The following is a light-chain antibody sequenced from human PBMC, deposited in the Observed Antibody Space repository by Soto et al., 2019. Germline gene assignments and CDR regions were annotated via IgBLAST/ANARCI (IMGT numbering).Light chain of an antibody. Sequence: QSVLTQPPSASGTPGQRVTLSCSGSSSNIGFNAVNWYQQLPGTAPQLLMNGNSQLPSGVPDRFSASKSRTSASLAISGLRTEDEADYYCAAWDDSLSGVVFGGGTKLTVL. CDR2: GNS. CDR3: AAWDDSLSGVV. J-gene: IGLJ3*02. V-gene: IGLV1-47*02. CDR1: SSNIGFNA.